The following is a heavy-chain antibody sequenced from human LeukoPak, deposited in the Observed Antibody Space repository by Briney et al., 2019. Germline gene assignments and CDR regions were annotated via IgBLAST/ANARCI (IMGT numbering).Heavy chain of an antibody. CDR3: ARHLTNFKRGRSYTDYSFDK. CDR1: GGSIYNSSYF. V-gene: IGHV4-39*01. CDR2: IYYRGST. J-gene: IGHJ4*02. Sequence: SETLSLTPTVSGGSIYNSSYFWGWIRQSPGKELEWIASIYYRGSTYYNPSLKSRVTIFLDTSESQVSLRLYSVTAADPALYYCARHLTNFKRGRSYTDYSFDKWGQGTLVTVSS. D-gene: IGHD1-1*01.